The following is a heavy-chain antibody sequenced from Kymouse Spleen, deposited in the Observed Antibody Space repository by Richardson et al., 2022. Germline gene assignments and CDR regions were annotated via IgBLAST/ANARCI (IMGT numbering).Heavy chain of an antibody. D-gene: IGHD6-19*01. J-gene: IGHJ4*02. CDR2: IYYSGST. V-gene: IGHV4-59*01. Sequence: QVQLQESGPGLVKPSETLSLTCTVSGGSISSYYWSWIRQPPGKGLEWIGYIYYSGSTNYNPSLKSRVTISVDTSKNQFSLKLSSVTAADTAVYYCARDAVAHFDYWGQGTLVTVSS. CDR3: ARDAVAHFDY. CDR1: GGSISSYY.